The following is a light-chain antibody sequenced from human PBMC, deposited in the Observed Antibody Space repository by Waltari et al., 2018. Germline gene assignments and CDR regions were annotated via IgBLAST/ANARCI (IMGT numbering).Light chain of an antibody. V-gene: IGKV4-1*01. CDR2: WAS. Sequence: IVMTQSPDSLAVSLGARATINCKSSQSILFTARNKSYLAWYQQKPGQPPKLLIYWASTRESGVPDRFSGTGSGTDFTLTISSLQAEDVAVYYCQQYYVTPRTFGQGTKVEI. CDR1: QSILFTARNKSY. CDR3: QQYYVTPRT. J-gene: IGKJ1*01.